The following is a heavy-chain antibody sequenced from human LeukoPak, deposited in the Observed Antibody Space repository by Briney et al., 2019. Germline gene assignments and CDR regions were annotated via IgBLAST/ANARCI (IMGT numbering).Heavy chain of an antibody. Sequence: GGSLRLSCAASGFTFSSYGMHWVRQAPGKGLEWVAVISYDGSNKYYADSVKGRFTISRDNSKNTLYLQMNSLRAEDTAVYYCARSRRRELLRTYFDYWGQGTLVTVSS. V-gene: IGHV3-30*03. CDR2: ISYDGSNK. J-gene: IGHJ4*02. CDR1: GFTFSSYG. CDR3: ARSRRRELLRTYFDY. D-gene: IGHD1-26*01.